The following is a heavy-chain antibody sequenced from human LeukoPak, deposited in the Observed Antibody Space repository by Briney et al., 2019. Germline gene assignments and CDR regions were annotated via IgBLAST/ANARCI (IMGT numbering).Heavy chain of an antibody. CDR3: ASSYYDILTGYYGGAFDI. D-gene: IGHD3-9*01. V-gene: IGHV1-18*01. CDR2: ISAYNGNT. Sequence: GASVKVSCKASGYTFTSYGISWVRQAPGQGLEWMGWISAYNGNTNYAQKLQGRVTMTIDTSTSTAYIELRSLRSDDTAVYYCASSYYDILTGYYGGAFDIWGQGTMVTVSS. J-gene: IGHJ3*02. CDR1: GYTFTSYG.